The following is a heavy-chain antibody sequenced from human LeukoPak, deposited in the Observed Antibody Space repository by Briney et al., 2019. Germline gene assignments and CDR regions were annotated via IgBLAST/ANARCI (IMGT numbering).Heavy chain of an antibody. CDR2: ISGDGDNT. CDR1: GFTFSSYA. Sequence: PAGSLRLSCAASGFTFSSYAMSWVRQAPGKGLEWVSSISGDGDNTYYGDSVKGRFTISRDNSKNTLYLQMNSLRAEDTAVYYGYYYTNDDFDMWGQGTMDTVSS. V-gene: IGHV3-23*01. J-gene: IGHJ3*02. CDR3: YYYTNDDFDM. D-gene: IGHD3-22*01.